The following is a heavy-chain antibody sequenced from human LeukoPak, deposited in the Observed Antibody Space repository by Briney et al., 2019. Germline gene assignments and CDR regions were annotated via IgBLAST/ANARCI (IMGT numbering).Heavy chain of an antibody. D-gene: IGHD6-13*01. J-gene: IGHJ3*02. V-gene: IGHV1-2*02. CDR1: GYTFTSYG. CDR3: ARYSSPPGDAFDI. Sequence: ASVKVSCKASGYTFTSYGISWVRQAPGQGLEWMGWINPNSGGTNYAQKFQGRVTMTRDTSISTAYMELSRLRSDDTAVYYCARYSSPPGDAFDIWGQGTMVTVPS. CDR2: INPNSGGT.